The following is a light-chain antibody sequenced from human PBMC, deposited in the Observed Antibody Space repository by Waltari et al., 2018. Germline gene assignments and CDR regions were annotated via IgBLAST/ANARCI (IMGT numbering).Light chain of an antibody. Sequence: QSVLPQPPSASGTPGQRVTISCSGSASNIGGNLVNWYQQLPGKAPKLLIYRGDVRRSGVTERCSGSKSGTSASLGISGLQSEDEADYVCASWDDSMNGHWVFGGGTKVTVL. CDR1: ASNIGGNL. J-gene: IGLJ3*02. CDR3: ASWDDSMNGHWV. CDR2: RGD. V-gene: IGLV1-44*01.